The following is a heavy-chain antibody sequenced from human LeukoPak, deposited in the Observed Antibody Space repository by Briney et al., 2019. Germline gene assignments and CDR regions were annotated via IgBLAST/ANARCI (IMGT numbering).Heavy chain of an antibody. V-gene: IGHV3-11*05. D-gene: IGHD5-24*01. J-gene: IGHJ4*02. Sequence: GGSLRLSCAASGFTFSDYYISWIRHAPGEGREWVSYISSSSSYTNYADSVKGRFTISRDNSKNTLSLQMNSLRAEDTAVYYCARGDGYNFFDYWGQGTLVTVSS. CDR2: ISSSSSYT. CDR1: GFTFSDYY. CDR3: ARGDGYNFFDY.